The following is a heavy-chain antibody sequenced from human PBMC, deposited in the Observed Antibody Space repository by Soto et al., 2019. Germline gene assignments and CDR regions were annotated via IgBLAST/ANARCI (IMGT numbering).Heavy chain of an antibody. CDR2: IDPSDSYT. D-gene: IGHD5-12*01. J-gene: IGHJ6*02. Sequence: GESLKISCKGSGYSFTSYWISWVRQMPGKGLEWMGRIDPSDSYTNYSPSFQGHVTISADKSISTAYLQWSSLKASDTAMYYCARLDSCYAPGLYYYYGIDVWGQGTTVTVSS. V-gene: IGHV5-10-1*01. CDR3: ARLDSCYAPGLYYYYGIDV. CDR1: GYSFTSYW.